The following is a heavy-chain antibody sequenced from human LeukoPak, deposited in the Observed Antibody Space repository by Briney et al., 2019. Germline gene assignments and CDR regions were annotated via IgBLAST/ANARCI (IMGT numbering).Heavy chain of an antibody. CDR1: GYTFTSNY. CDR3: ARGRHYSTYYYYYMDV. V-gene: IGHV1-46*01. Sequence: ASVKVSCKASGYTFTSNYMHWVRQAPGQGLEWMGVINPTGGSTSYAHKFQGRITLTRDMSTSTDYLELSSLRSDDTAVYYCARGRHYSTYYYYYMDVWGKGTTVTVSS. D-gene: IGHD6-13*01. J-gene: IGHJ6*03. CDR2: INPTGGST.